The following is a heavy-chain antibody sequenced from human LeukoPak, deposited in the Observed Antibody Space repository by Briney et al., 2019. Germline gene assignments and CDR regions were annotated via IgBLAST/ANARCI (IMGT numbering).Heavy chain of an antibody. CDR3: ARYGPIVGASPLDY. D-gene: IGHD1-26*01. Sequence: SETLSLTCTVSGGSISSSSYYWGWIRQPPGKGLEWIGSIYYSGSTYYNPSLMSRVTISVDTSKNQFSLKLSSVTAADTAVYYCARYGPIVGASPLDYWGQGTLVTVSS. CDR2: IYYSGST. J-gene: IGHJ4*02. V-gene: IGHV4-39*01. CDR1: GGSISSSSYY.